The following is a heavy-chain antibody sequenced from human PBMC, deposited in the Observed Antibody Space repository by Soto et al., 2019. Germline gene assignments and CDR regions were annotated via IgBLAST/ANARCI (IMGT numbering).Heavy chain of an antibody. CDR1: GGSFSGYY. Sequence: SETLSLTCAVYGGSFSGYYWSWIRQPPGKGLEWIGEINHSGSTNYNPSLKSRVTISVDTSKNQFSLKLSSVTAADTAVYYCARAGIVMVPGAMRYFNYWGQGTLVTVSS. CDR3: ARAGIVMVPGAMRYFNY. J-gene: IGHJ4*02. D-gene: IGHD2-2*01. CDR2: INHSGST. V-gene: IGHV4-34*01.